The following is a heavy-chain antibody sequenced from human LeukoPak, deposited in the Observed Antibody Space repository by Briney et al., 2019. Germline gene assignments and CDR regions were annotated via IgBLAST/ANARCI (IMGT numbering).Heavy chain of an antibody. CDR2: INPNSGGT. CDR1: GYTFTDYY. Sequence: ASVKVSCKASGYTFTDYYINWVRQAPGQGLEWMGWINPNSGGTNYAQKFQGRVTMTRDTSISTAYMELSRLRSDDTAVYYCARDRGYSSSSLIDYWGQGTLVTVSS. V-gene: IGHV1-2*02. CDR3: ARDRGYSSSSLIDY. D-gene: IGHD6-6*01. J-gene: IGHJ4*02.